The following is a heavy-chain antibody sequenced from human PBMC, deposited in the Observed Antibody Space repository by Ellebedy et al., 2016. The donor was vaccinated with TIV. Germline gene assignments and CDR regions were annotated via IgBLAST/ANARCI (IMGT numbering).Heavy chain of an antibody. V-gene: IGHV3-30*03. J-gene: IGHJ6*02. CDR2: ISYNGSKK. CDR3: ARDTGDGMDV. CDR1: EFVFSAYT. Sequence: GESLKISXSASEFVFSAYTMHWVRQAPGKGLEWVAIISYNGSKKYYADSVKGRLTISRDNSKDILNLHMDNLRGEDTAIYYCARDTGDGMDVWGQGTTVIVSS. D-gene: IGHD1-14*01.